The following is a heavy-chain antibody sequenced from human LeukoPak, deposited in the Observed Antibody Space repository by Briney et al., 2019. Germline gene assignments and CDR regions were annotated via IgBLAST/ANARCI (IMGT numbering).Heavy chain of an antibody. CDR2: IKKDGSEK. CDR3: AKRTDSDYGDC. D-gene: IGHD2/OR15-2a*01. V-gene: IGHV3-7*03. J-gene: IGHJ4*02. CDR1: GFTFSSYW. Sequence: PGGSLRLSCAASGFTFSSYWMSWVRQAPGKGLEWVANIKKDGSEKYYVDSVKGRFTISRDNAKTSLYLQMNSLRAEDTAVYYCAKRTDSDYGDCWGQGTLVTVSS.